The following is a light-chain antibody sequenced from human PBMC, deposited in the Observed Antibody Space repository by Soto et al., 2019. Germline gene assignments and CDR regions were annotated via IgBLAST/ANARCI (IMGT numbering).Light chain of an antibody. CDR2: AAS. CDR3: LQHNSYPRT. J-gene: IGKJ1*01. V-gene: IGKV1-17*01. CDR1: QSISSY. Sequence: DIQMTQSPSSLSASVGDRVTITCRASQSISSYLNWYQQKPGKAPKRLIYAASTLQGGVPSRFSGSGFGTEFTLTISSLQPEDFATYYCLQHNSYPRTFGQGTKVDIK.